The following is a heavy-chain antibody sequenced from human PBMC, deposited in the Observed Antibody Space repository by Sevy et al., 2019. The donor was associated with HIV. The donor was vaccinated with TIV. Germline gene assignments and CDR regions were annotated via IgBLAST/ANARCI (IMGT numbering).Heavy chain of an antibody. J-gene: IGHJ6*01. V-gene: IGHV3-66*01. D-gene: IGHD3-22*01. CDR3: ARDRYYDASGYYYYYDGTDV. CDR1: GLSVGDNY. Sequence: GGSLRLSCAASGLSVGDNYMNWVRQAPGKGLELVSVIYSAGRSYYADSVKGRFTISRDNSKNTLYLHMNNLRPEDTAVYYCARDRYYDASGYYYYYDGTDVWGQGTTVTVSS. CDR2: IYSAGRS.